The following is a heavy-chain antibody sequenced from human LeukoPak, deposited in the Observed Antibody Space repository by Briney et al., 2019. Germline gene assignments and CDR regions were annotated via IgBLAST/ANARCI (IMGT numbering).Heavy chain of an antibody. J-gene: IGHJ4*02. CDR2: ISSSTIYI. CDR1: GFTVSSNY. V-gene: IGHV3-21*01. D-gene: IGHD6-19*01. Sequence: GGSLRLSCAASGFTVSSNYMNWVRQAPGKGLEWVSSISSSTIYIYYADSVKGRFTISRDNAKNSLYLQMNRLRAEDTAVYYCAGDISGWLDYWGQGTLVTVSS. CDR3: AGDISGWLDY.